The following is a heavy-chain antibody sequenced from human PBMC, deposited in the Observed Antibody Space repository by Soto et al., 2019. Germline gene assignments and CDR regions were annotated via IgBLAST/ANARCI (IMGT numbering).Heavy chain of an antibody. CDR2: ISAYNGNT. CDR1: GYTFTSYG. Sequence: GASVKVSCKASGYTFTSYGISWVRQAPGQGLEWMGWISAYNGNTNYAQKLQGRVTMTTDTSTSTAYMELSSLRSEDTAVYYCARDQKTGEFIAAAGTGNWFDPWGQGTLVTVSS. V-gene: IGHV1-18*01. CDR3: ARDQKTGEFIAAAGTGNWFDP. D-gene: IGHD6-13*01. J-gene: IGHJ5*02.